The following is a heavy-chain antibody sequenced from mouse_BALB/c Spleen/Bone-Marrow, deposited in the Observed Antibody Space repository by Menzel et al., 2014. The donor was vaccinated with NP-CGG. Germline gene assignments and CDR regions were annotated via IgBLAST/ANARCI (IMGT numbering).Heavy chain of an antibody. J-gene: IGHJ1*01. CDR3: ARDKGDGYWYFDV. Sequence: EVQGVESGGGLVQPGGSLRLSCATSGFTFTDYYMSWVRQPPGKALEWLGFIRNKANGYTTEYSASVKGRFTISRDNSQSILYLQMNTLRAEDSATYYCARDKGDGYWYFDVWGAGTTVTVSS. CDR1: GFTFTDYY. D-gene: IGHD2-3*01. CDR2: IRNKANGYTT. V-gene: IGHV7-3*02.